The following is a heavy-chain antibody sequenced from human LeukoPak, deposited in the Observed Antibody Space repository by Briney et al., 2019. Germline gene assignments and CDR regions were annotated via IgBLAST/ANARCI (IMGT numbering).Heavy chain of an antibody. CDR1: GFTFSSYG. V-gene: IGHV3-30*18. Sequence: GGSLRLSCAASGFTFSSYGMHWVRQAPGKGLEWVAVISYDGSNKYYADSVKGRFTISRDNSKNTLYLQMNSLRAEDAAVYYCAKRGRFAGNWFDPWGQGTLVTVSS. D-gene: IGHD3-10*01. J-gene: IGHJ5*02. CDR3: AKRGRFAGNWFDP. CDR2: ISYDGSNK.